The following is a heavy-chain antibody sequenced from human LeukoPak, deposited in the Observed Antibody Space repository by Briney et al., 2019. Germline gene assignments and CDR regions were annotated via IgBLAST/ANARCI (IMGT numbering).Heavy chain of an antibody. J-gene: IGHJ4*02. CDR3: TRWTYCYGTSDY. CDR2: IRSKAYGGTT. CDR1: GFTFGDYA. D-gene: IGHD3-10*01. V-gene: IGHV3-49*04. Sequence: GGSLRLSCTASGFTFGDYAMSWVRQAPGKGLEWVGFIRSKAYGGTTEYAASVKGRFTISRDDSKSIAYLQMNSLKTEDTAVYYCTRWTYCYGTSDYWGQGTLVTVSS.